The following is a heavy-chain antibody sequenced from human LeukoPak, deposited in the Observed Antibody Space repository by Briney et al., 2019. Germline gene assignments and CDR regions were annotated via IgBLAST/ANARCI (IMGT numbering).Heavy chain of an antibody. CDR2: IIPIFGTA. CDR3: ARDGGYDSSGYPMDY. D-gene: IGHD3-22*01. J-gene: IGHJ4*02. CDR1: GGTFSSYA. V-gene: IGHV1-69*05. Sequence: SAKVSCKASGGTFSSYAISWVRQAPGQGLEWMGGIIPIFGTANYAQKLQGRVTITTDESTSTAYMELSSLRSEDTAVYYCARDGGYDSSGYPMDYWRKGTLVTVSS.